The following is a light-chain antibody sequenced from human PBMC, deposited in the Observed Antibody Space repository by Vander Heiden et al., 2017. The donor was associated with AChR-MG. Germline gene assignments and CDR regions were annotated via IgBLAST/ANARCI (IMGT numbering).Light chain of an antibody. J-gene: IGKJ2*03. CDR3: QRYKSYPYS. Sequence: DIQMTQSPSTLSASVGDRVTITCRASQSISNWLAWYQQKPGKAPKLLIYKTSSLQTGVPSRFSGSGSGTEFTLTISSLQPDDSATYYCQRYKSYPYSFGQGTKLEIK. CDR2: KTS. CDR1: QSISNW. V-gene: IGKV1-5*03.